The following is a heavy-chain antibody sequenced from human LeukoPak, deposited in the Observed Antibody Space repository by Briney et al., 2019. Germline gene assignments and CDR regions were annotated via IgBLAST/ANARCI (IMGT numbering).Heavy chain of an antibody. J-gene: IGHJ3*02. CDR1: GGSISSGGYS. Sequence: SETLSLTCAVSGGSISSGGYSWSWIRQPPGKGLEWIGYIYYSGSTYYNPSLKSRVTISVDTSKNQFSLKLSSVTAADTAVYYCARDCSGGSCHAFDIWGQGTMVTVSS. D-gene: IGHD2-15*01. V-gene: IGHV4-30-4*07. CDR3: ARDCSGGSCHAFDI. CDR2: IYYSGST.